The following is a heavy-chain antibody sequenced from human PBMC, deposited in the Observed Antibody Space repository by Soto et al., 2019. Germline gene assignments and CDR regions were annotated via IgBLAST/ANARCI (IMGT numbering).Heavy chain of an antibody. CDR2: INAGNGNT. Sequence: QVQLVQSGAEVKKPGASVKVSCKASGYTFTSYAIHWVRQAHGQGLEWMGWINAGNGNTKSSQKFQGRVTITRDTSASTAFMELSSLRAEETSVYYCARVYYYDIHDYWGQGTLVTVSS. D-gene: IGHD3-22*01. J-gene: IGHJ4*02. CDR3: ARVYYYDIHDY. CDR1: GYTFTSYA. V-gene: IGHV1-3*01.